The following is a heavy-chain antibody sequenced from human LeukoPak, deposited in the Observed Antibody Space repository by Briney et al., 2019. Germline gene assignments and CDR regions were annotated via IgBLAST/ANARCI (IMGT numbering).Heavy chain of an antibody. Sequence: GGSLRLSCAASGFMLSTYGMHWVRQAPGKGLEWVAFIRYDGSNKFYADSVKGRFTISRDTSKNTVYLQMNSLRPEDTALYYCAKDRVLWYDSSGYYSPDFWGQGTLVTVSS. J-gene: IGHJ4*02. V-gene: IGHV3-30*02. CDR1: GFMLSTYG. D-gene: IGHD3-22*01. CDR2: IRYDGSNK. CDR3: AKDRVLWYDSSGYYSPDF.